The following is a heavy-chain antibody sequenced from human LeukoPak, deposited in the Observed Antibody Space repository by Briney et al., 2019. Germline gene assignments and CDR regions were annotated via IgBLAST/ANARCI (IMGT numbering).Heavy chain of an antibody. Sequence: GGSLRLSCAASGFTFSDYYMSWIRQAPGKGLEGVSYISSSGSTIYYADSVKGRFTISRDNAKNSLYLQMNSLRAEDTAVYYCAREDPDGRFDYWGQGTLVTVSS. CDR2: ISSSGSTI. V-gene: IGHV3-11*04. CDR1: GFTFSDYY. D-gene: IGHD5-24*01. J-gene: IGHJ4*02. CDR3: AREDPDGRFDY.